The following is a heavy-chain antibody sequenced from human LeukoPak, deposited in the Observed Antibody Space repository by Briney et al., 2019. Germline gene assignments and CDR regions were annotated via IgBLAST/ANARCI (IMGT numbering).Heavy chain of an antibody. CDR2: IKSKSVGETT. CDR3: TTHRGNDLRS. CDR1: GLTFTSAW. Sequence: GGSLRLSCATSGLTFTSAWLTWVRQAPGKGLEWVGRIKSKSVGETTDYAAPVKGRFTISRDDSENTLYLQMNSLKTEDTAVYYCTTHRGNDLRSWGQGTLVTVSS. J-gene: IGHJ5*02. D-gene: IGHD5-12*01. V-gene: IGHV3-15*01.